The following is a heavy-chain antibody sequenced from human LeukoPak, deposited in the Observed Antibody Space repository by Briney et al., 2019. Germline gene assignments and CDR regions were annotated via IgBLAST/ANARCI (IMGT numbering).Heavy chain of an antibody. D-gene: IGHD6-6*01. V-gene: IGHV3-30*02. CDR1: GFTFSSYT. J-gene: IGHJ4*02. CDR2: IRYDGSNK. Sequence: GGSLRLSCAASGFTFSSYTMKWVRQAPGKGLEWVAFIRYDGSNKYYADSVKGRFTISRDNSKNTLYLQMNSLRAEDTAVYYCARDGAGLGSSSTGYFDYWGQGTLVTVSS. CDR3: ARDGAGLGSSSTGYFDY.